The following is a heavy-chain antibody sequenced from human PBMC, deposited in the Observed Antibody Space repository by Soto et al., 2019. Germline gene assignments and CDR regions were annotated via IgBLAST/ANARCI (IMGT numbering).Heavy chain of an antibody. D-gene: IGHD6-19*01. CDR3: ARDGTWYSSAWPIDH. V-gene: IGHV3-33*01. CDR2: IWYDGSNK. J-gene: IGHJ4*02. CDR1: GFTFSNYG. Sequence: QVQLVESGGGVVQPGRSLRLSCAASGFTFSNYGMHWVRQAPGKGLEWVALIWYDGSNKYYTDSVKGRFTISRDNSKNTLSLQMNSLRVEDTAVYYCARDGTWYSSAWPIDHWGQGSLVTVSS.